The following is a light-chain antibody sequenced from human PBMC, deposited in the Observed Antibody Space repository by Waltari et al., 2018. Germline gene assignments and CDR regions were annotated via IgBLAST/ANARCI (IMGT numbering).Light chain of an antibody. CDR3: QQSHDFPYS. Sequence: DIQMTQSPSSLSASVGDRLTITCRASQYVSTSLNWYHQKPGRAPKLLIYDASSLQSGVPSRFSGSGSGTDFTLTISSLQPEDFATFFCQQSHDFPYSFGQGTNLEIK. J-gene: IGKJ2*03. CDR2: DAS. V-gene: IGKV1-39*01. CDR1: QYVSTS.